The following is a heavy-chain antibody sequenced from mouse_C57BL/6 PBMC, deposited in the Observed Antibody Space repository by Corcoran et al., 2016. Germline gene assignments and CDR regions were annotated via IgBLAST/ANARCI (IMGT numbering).Heavy chain of an antibody. V-gene: IGHV1-26*01. CDR3: APTTAVATGDY. CDR2: INPNNGGT. J-gene: IGHJ2*01. CDR1: GYTFTDYY. Sequence: EVQLQQSGPELVKPGASVKISCKASGYTFTDYYMNWVKQSHGKSLEWIGDINPNNGGTSYNQKFKGKATLTVDKSSSTAYMELRSLTSEDSAVYYCAPTTAVATGDYWGQGTTLTVSS. D-gene: IGHD1-1*01.